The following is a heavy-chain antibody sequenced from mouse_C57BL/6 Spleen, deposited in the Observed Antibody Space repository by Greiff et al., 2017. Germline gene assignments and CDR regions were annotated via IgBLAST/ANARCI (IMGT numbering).Heavy chain of an antibody. J-gene: IGHJ4*01. CDR2: IYPGDGDT. D-gene: IGHD1-1*01. V-gene: IGHV1-82*01. Sequence: VKLMESGPELVKPGASVKISCKASGYAFSSSWMNWVKQRPGKGLEWIGRIYPGDGDTNYNGKFKGKATLTADKSSSTAYMQLSSLTSEDSAVYFCARSGYYGSSHYYAMDYWGQGTSVTVSS. CDR1: GYAFSSSW. CDR3: ARSGYYGSSHYYAMDY.